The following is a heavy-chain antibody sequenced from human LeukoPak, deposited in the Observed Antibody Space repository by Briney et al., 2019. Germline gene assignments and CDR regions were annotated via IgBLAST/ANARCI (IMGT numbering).Heavy chain of an antibody. CDR1: GGSISSYY. CDR2: IYYSGST. D-gene: IGHD3-3*01. Sequence: SETLSLTCTVSGGSISSYYWSWIRQPPGKGLEWIGYIYYSGSTNYNPSLKSRVTISVDTSKNQFSLKLSSVTAADTAVYYCAFGVAYDAFDIWGQGTMVTVSS. J-gene: IGHJ3*02. V-gene: IGHV4-59*01. CDR3: AFGVAYDAFDI.